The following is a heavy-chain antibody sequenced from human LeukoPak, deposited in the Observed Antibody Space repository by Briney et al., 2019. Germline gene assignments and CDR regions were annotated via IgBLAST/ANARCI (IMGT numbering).Heavy chain of an antibody. J-gene: IGHJ4*02. CDR1: GGSISSYY. V-gene: IGHV4-59*01. CDR2: IYYSGST. CDR3: ARAWDYFDY. Sequence: PSEALSLTCTVSGGSISSYYWSWIRQPPGEGLEWIGYIYYSGSTNYNPSLKSRVTISVDTSKNQFSLKLSSVTAADTAVYYCARAWDYFDYWGQGTLVTVSS.